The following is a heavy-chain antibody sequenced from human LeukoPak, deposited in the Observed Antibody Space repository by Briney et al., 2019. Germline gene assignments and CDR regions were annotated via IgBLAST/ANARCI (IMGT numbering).Heavy chain of an antibody. J-gene: IGHJ4*02. Sequence: GGSLRLSCAAPGFTFDDYAMHWVRQAPGKGLEWVSGISWNSGSIGYADSVKGRFTISRDNAKNSLYLQMNSLRAEDTALYYCAKDKQLWSLGYYFDYWGQGTLVTVSS. CDR2: ISWNSGSI. CDR1: GFTFDDYA. D-gene: IGHD5-18*01. CDR3: AKDKQLWSLGYYFDY. V-gene: IGHV3-9*01.